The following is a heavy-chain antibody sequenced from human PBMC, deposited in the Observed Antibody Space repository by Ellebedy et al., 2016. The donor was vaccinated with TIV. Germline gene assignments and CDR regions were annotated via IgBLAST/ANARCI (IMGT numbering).Heavy chain of an antibody. CDR2: IKPDGSEK. CDR3: ARDGAGMYCSDPSCSSRINWFNL. Sequence: GESLKISXAASEFTFSSYGMNWVRQAPGKGLEWVANIKPDGSEKNYVDSVMGRFTISRDNAKNSLYLQMNSLRAEDTAVYYCARDGAGMYCSDPSCSSRINWFNLWGQGTLVTVSS. V-gene: IGHV3-7*01. CDR1: EFTFSSYG. J-gene: IGHJ5*02. D-gene: IGHD2-2*01.